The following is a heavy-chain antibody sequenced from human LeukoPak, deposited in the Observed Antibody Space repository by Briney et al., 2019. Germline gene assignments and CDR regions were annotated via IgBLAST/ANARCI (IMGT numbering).Heavy chain of an antibody. Sequence: ASVKVSCKASGYTFTSYYMHWVRQAPGQGLEWMGIINPSGGSTSYAQKFQGRVTMTRDTSTSTVYMELSSLRSEDTAVYYCARVSYYYDSSGYIFYYWGQGTLVTASS. D-gene: IGHD3-22*01. CDR2: INPSGGST. J-gene: IGHJ4*02. V-gene: IGHV1-46*01. CDR1: GYTFTSYY. CDR3: ARVSYYYDSSGYIFYY.